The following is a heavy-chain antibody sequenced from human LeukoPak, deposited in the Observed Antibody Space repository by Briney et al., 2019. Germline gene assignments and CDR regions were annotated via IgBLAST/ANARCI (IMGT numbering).Heavy chain of an antibody. CDR2: INPDSGGT. CDR1: GYTFTGYY. V-gene: IGHV1-2*02. J-gene: IGHJ4*02. D-gene: IGHD3-22*01. Sequence: GASVTVSSTASGYTFTGYYLHWVRQAPGQGLEWMGWINPDSGGTNSAQRFQGRVTMTRDTSISTAFMELSNLTCNDTAVYYCARPQRSSGHPPYFDYWGQGILVTVSS. CDR3: ARPQRSSGHPPYFDY.